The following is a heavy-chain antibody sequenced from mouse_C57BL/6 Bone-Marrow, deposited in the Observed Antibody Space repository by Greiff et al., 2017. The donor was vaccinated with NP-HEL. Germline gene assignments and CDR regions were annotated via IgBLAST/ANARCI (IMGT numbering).Heavy chain of an antibody. V-gene: IGHV1-5*01. CDR2: IYPGNSDT. J-gene: IGHJ3*01. D-gene: IGHD2-4*01. Sequence: EVQLQESGTVLARPGASVKMSCKTSGYTFTSYWMHWVKQRPGQGLEWIGAIYPGNSDTSYNQKFKGKAKLTAVTPASTAYMELSSLTNEDSAVYYCTKLRTGGAWFAYWGQGTLVTVSA. CDR1: GYTFTSYW. CDR3: TKLRTGGAWFAY.